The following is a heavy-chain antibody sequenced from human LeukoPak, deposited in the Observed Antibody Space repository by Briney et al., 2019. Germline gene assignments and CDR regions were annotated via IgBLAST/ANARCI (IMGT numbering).Heavy chain of an antibody. CDR2: IYHSGST. CDR3: ARVGDTAIVLYY. D-gene: IGHD5-18*01. J-gene: IGHJ4*02. Sequence: PSGTLSLTCAVSGGSISSSNWWSWVRQPPGKGLGWVGEIYHSGSTNYNPSLKSRVTISVNNSKNQFSLQRSSVPAADKAVHYCARVGDTAIVLYYWGQGTLVTVSS. CDR1: GGSISSSNW. V-gene: IGHV4-4*02.